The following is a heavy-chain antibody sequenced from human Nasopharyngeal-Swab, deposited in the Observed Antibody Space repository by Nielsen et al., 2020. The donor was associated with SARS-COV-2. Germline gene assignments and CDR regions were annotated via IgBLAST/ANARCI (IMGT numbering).Heavy chain of an antibody. CDR3: AKDAEYYYNGMDV. CDR2: ITATGGST. Sequence: GESLKISCAASGFTFSSYWMHWVRQAPGKGLDWVSGITATGGSTYYADSVKGRFTISRDNSKNTLYLQMNSLRAEDTAVYYCAKDAEYYYNGMDVWGQGTTVTVSS. D-gene: IGHD2/OR15-2a*01. J-gene: IGHJ6*02. V-gene: IGHV3-23*01. CDR1: GFTFSSYW.